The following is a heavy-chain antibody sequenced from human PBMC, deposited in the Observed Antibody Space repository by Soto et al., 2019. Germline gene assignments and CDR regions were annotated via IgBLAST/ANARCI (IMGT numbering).Heavy chain of an antibody. D-gene: IGHD2-21*01. V-gene: IGHV4-59*01. Sequence: SQTLSLTCTVSGGSISSYYWSWIRQPPGKGLEWIGYIYYSGSTNYNPSLKSRVTISVDTSKNQFSLKLSSVTAADTAVYYCARCGRRYYYYMDVWGKGTTVTVSS. J-gene: IGHJ6*03. CDR2: IYYSGST. CDR3: ARCGRRYYYYMDV. CDR1: GGSISSYY.